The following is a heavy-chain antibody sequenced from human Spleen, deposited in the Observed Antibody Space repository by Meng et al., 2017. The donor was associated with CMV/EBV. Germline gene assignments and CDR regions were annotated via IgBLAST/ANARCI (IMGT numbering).Heavy chain of an antibody. V-gene: IGHV4-39*01. CDR2: IYYTGTT. D-gene: IGHD3-10*01. CDR1: SISSSSDY. Sequence: SISSSSDYWAWVRQPTGKAMEWIATIYYTGTTYYNPSLKSRVAISADTSKNQFSLRLTSVTAADTAVYYCARVLHYYGSGSVWFDLWGRGTLVTVSS. CDR3: ARVLHYYGSGSVWFDL. J-gene: IGHJ2*01.